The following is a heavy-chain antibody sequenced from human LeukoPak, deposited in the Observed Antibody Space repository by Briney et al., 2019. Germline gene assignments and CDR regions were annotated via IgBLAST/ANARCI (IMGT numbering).Heavy chain of an antibody. CDR3: ARDTRYCSSTSCYHWFDP. V-gene: IGHV4-34*01. CDR1: GGSFSGYY. J-gene: IGHJ5*02. CDR2: INHSGST. Sequence: SETLSLTCAVYGGSFSGYYWSWIRQPPGKGLEWIGEINHSGSTNYNPSLKSRVTISVDTSKNQFSLKLSSVTAADTAVYYCARDTRYCSSTSCYHWFDPWGQGTLVTVSS. D-gene: IGHD2-2*01.